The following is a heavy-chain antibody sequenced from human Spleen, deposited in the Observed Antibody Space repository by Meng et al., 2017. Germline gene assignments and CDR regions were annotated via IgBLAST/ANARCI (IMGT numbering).Heavy chain of an antibody. J-gene: IGHJ5*02. CDR2: INTDGSTT. CDR1: GFTFSGHW. V-gene: IGHV3-74*01. Sequence: GESLKISCAASGFTFSGHWMHWVRQAPGKGLVWVSRINTDGSTTTYADSVKGRFTISRDNSKNTLYLQMNSLRAEDTAVYYCAKPGVNSSSWRNWFDPWGQGTLVTVSS. D-gene: IGHD6-13*01. CDR3: AKPGVNSSSWRNWFDP.